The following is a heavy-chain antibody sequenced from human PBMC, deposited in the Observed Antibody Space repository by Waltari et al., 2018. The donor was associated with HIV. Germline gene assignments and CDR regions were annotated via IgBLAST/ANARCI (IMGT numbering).Heavy chain of an antibody. CDR2: SYYMGST. CDR3: ARERYCSGGSCPFDY. Sequence: QLQLQESGPGLVKPSEPLSLTSTVPVCSLSRRRYYWGWPRQPPGKGLEWIGSSYYMGSTYYNPSLKGRVTISVDTSKNQFSLKLSSVTAADTAVYDCARERYCSGGSCPFDYWGQGTLVTVSS. V-gene: IGHV4-39*07. CDR1: VCSLSRRRYY. J-gene: IGHJ4*02. D-gene: IGHD2-15*01.